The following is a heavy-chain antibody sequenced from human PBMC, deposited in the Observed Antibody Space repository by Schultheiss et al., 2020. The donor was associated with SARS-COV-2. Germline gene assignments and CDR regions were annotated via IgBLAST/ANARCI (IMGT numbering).Heavy chain of an antibody. CDR2: IYRTGTT. CDR1: GLNVSSHY. D-gene: IGHD2/OR15-2a*01. Sequence: GGSLRLSCAASGLNVSSHYMGWVRQAPGKGLEWVSIIYRTGTTYYAAPLKGRFTISRDISKNTVYLQMNSLRVEDTAVYYCARDLRIRDFDQFDLWGQGTLVTVSS. V-gene: IGHV3-53*01. CDR3: ARDLRIRDFDQFDL. J-gene: IGHJ5*02.